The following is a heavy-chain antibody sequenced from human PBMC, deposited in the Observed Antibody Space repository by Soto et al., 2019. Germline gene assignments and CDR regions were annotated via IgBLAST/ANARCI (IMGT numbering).Heavy chain of an antibody. Sequence: SVKVSCKASGGTFSSYTISWVRQAPGQGLEWMGRIIPILGIANYAQKFQGRVTITADKSTSTAYMELSSLRSEDTAVYYCARPSGYSYGPEPPHYYYYYMDVWGKGTTATFPS. CDR3: ARPSGYSYGPEPPHYYYYYMDV. CDR2: IIPILGIA. J-gene: IGHJ6*03. CDR1: GGTFSSYT. D-gene: IGHD5-18*01. V-gene: IGHV1-69*02.